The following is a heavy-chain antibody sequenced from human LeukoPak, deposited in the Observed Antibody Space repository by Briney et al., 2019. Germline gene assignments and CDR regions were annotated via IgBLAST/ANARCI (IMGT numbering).Heavy chain of an antibody. V-gene: IGHV4-39*01. J-gene: IGHJ3*01. CDR1: GGTINSSNYY. D-gene: IGHD3-22*01. CDR3: ARHYYGSSGYYLNALRV. Sequence: SETLSLTCTVSGGTINSSNYYWAWIRQPPGKGLEWIASINYSGSTSYNSSLKSRVTISVDTSKKQFSLNLKSVTAADTAVYYCARHYYGSSGYYLNALRVWGQGTVVTVSS. CDR2: INYSGST.